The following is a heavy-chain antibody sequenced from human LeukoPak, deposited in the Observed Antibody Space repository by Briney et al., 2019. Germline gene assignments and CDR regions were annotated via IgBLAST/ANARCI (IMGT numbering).Heavy chain of an antibody. D-gene: IGHD6-19*01. CDR2: IYHSGST. CDR1: GGSISSGGYS. CDR3: ARDGRYSSGWRRGFDY. Sequence: SETLSLTCAVSGGSISSGGYSWSWIRQPPGKGLEWIGYIYHSGSTNYNPSLKSRVTISVDKSKNQFSLKLSSVTAADTAVYYCARDGRYSSGWRRGFDYWGQGTLVTVSS. V-gene: IGHV4-30-2*01. J-gene: IGHJ4*02.